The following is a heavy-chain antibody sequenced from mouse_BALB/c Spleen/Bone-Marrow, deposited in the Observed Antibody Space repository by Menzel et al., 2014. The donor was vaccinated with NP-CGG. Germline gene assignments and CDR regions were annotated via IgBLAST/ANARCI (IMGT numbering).Heavy chain of an antibody. D-gene: IGHD1-1*01. V-gene: IGHV7-3*02. CDR3: ARDRGGLLFDY. Sequence: EVKLVESGGGLVQPGGSLRLSCATSGFTFTDYYMNWVRQPPGKALEWLGFIRNKANGYTTEYSASVKGRFTISRDNSQSILYLQTNTLRAEDSATYYCARDRGGLLFDYWGQGTTLTVSS. CDR2: IRNKANGYTT. CDR1: GFTFTDYY. J-gene: IGHJ2*01.